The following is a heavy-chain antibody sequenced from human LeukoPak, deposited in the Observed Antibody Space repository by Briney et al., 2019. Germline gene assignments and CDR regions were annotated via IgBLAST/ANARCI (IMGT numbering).Heavy chain of an antibody. D-gene: IGHD6-6*01. V-gene: IGHV7-4-1*02. CDR1: GYTFTSYA. J-gene: IGHJ4*02. CDR3: ARVSRALAAFFDY. Sequence: GASVKVSCKASGYTFTSYAMNWVRQAPGQGLEWMGWINTNTGNPTYAQGLTGRLVFSLDTSVSTAYLQISSLKAEDTDVYYCARVSRALAAFFDYWGQGTLVTVSS. CDR2: INTNTGNP.